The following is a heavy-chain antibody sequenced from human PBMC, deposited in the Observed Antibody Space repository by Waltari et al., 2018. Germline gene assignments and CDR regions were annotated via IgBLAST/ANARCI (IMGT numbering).Heavy chain of an antibody. Sequence: QVQLVQSGAEVKKPGASVKVSCKVSGYTLTELSMNWVRQAPGKGHAWMGGFDPEDGETIYAQKFQGRVTMTEDTSTDTAYMELSSLRSEDTAVYYCATAGYYDSSGYYYTADWFDPWGQGTLVTVSS. V-gene: IGHV1-24*01. D-gene: IGHD3-22*01. CDR3: ATAGYYDSSGYYYTADWFDP. CDR2: FDPEDGET. J-gene: IGHJ5*02. CDR1: GYTLTELS.